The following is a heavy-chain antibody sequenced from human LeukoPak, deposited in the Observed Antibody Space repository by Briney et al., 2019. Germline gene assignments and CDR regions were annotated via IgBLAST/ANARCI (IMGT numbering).Heavy chain of an antibody. J-gene: IGHJ4*02. Sequence: GRSLRLSCAASGFTFSSYAMHWVRQAPGKGLEWVAVISYDGSNKYYADSVKGRFAISRDNSKNTLYLQMNSLRAEDTAVYYCARDPQIQLWYEAGYWGQGTLVTVSS. CDR3: ARDPQIQLWYEAGY. V-gene: IGHV3-30*09. D-gene: IGHD5-18*01. CDR1: GFTFSSYA. CDR2: ISYDGSNK.